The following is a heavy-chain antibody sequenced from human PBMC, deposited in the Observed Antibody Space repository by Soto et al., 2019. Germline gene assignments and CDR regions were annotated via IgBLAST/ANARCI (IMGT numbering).Heavy chain of an antibody. J-gene: IGHJ4*02. Sequence: VQLVESGGTLVQPGGSLRLSCAVSGFSVSSKYMTWVRQAPGKGLECVSVIYAGGDTFYADSGKGRFTISTDNSKSTLSLQMNNLRAEDTAVYYCARVTTFYDILTSSYALNYFDFWGQGTRVTVSS. CDR1: GFSVSSKY. CDR2: IYAGGDT. V-gene: IGHV3-53*01. CDR3: ARVTTFYDILTSSYALNYFDF. D-gene: IGHD3-9*01.